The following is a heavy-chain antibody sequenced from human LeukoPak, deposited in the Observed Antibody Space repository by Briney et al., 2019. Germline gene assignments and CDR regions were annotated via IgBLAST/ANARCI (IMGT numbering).Heavy chain of an antibody. CDR1: GGSISSYY. D-gene: IGHD3-10*01. Sequence: PSETLSLTCTVSGGSISSYYWSWIRQPAGKGLEWIGRIYTSGSTNYNPSLKSRVTMSVDTSKNQFSLKLSSVTAADTAVYYCARDEKVVLWFGELSHWFDPWGQGTLVTVSS. CDR3: ARDEKVVLWFGELSHWFDP. V-gene: IGHV4-4*07. CDR2: IYTSGST. J-gene: IGHJ5*02.